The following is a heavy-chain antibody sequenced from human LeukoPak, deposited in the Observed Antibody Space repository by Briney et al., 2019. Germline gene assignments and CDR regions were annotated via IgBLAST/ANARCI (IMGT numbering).Heavy chain of an antibody. V-gene: IGHV3-23*01. Sequence: LGGSLRLSCAASGFTFSSYAMSWVRQAPGKGLEWVSGLSASGGLTYYADSVKGRFTISRDNSKNTLYLQMNRLRAEDTAVYYCVGYGNNSGDWYFDLWGRGTLVTVSS. CDR3: VGYGNNSGDWYFDL. CDR2: LSASGGLT. CDR1: GFTFSSYA. D-gene: IGHD4-23*01. J-gene: IGHJ2*01.